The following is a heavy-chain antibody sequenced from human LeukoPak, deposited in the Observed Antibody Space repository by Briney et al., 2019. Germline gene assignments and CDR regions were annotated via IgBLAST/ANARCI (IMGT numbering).Heavy chain of an antibody. CDR2: IYHSGST. Sequence: SETLSLTCTVSGGSISSYYWSWIRQPPGKGLEWIGYIYHSGSTYYNPSLKSRVTISVDRSKNQFSLKLSSVTAADTAVYYCARADYGVAFDIWGQGTMVTVSS. CDR1: GGSISSYY. J-gene: IGHJ3*02. D-gene: IGHD4-17*01. CDR3: ARADYGVAFDI. V-gene: IGHV4-59*12.